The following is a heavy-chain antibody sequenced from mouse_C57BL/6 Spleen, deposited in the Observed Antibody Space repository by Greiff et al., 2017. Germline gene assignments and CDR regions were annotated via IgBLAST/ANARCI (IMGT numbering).Heavy chain of an antibody. CDR2: INPNNGGT. CDR3: ARRGGFDY. J-gene: IGHJ2*01. V-gene: IGHV1-26*01. CDR1: GYTFTDYY. Sequence: EVQLQQSGPELVKPGASVKISCKASGYTFTDYYMNWVKQSHGKSLEWIGDINPNNGGTSYNQKFKGKATLTVAKSSSTAYMELRSLTSEDSAVYYCARRGGFDYWGQGTTLTVSS.